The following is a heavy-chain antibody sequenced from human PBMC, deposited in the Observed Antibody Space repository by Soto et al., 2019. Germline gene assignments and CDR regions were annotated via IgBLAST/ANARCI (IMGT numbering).Heavy chain of an antibody. Sequence: SETLSLTCSVSGGSISSYYWSWIRQPPGKGLEWIGYIYYSGSTNYNPSLKSRVTISGDTSKNQFSLQLSSVTAADSAVYYCARELVPGGDYLAVWGKGTTVTVSS. D-gene: IGHD6-6*01. J-gene: IGHJ6*03. V-gene: IGHV4-59*01. CDR3: ARELVPGGDYLAV. CDR1: GGSISSYY. CDR2: IYYSGST.